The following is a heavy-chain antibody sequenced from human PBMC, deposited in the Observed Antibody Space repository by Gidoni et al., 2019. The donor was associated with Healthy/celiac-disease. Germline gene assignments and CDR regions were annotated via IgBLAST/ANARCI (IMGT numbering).Heavy chain of an antibody. CDR1: GGSVSSGSYY. J-gene: IGHJ5*02. CDR2: IYYSGST. V-gene: IGHV4-61*01. D-gene: IGHD2-2*01. Sequence: QVQLQESGPGLVKPSETLSLTCTVSGGSVSSGSYYWSWIRQPPGKGLEWIGYIYYSGSTNYNPSLKSRVTISVDTSKNQFSLKLSSVTAADTAVYYCARSFCLSSTSCYGAYNWFDPWGQGTLVTVSS. CDR3: ARSFCLSSTSCYGAYNWFDP.